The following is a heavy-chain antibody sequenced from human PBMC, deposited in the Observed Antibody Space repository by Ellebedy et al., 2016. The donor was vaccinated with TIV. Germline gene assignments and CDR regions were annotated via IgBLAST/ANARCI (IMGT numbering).Heavy chain of an antibody. CDR3: ARPPTADAFDI. D-gene: IGHD5-18*01. CDR1: RSNFPNSW. J-gene: IGHJ3*02. Sequence: GESLKISXQGSRSNFPNSWIAWVRQMPGKGLEWMGIIYPGDSDTRYSPSFQGQVTISADKSISTAYLQWSSLKASDTAMYYCARPPTADAFDIWGQGTMVTVSS. V-gene: IGHV5-51*01. CDR2: IYPGDSDT.